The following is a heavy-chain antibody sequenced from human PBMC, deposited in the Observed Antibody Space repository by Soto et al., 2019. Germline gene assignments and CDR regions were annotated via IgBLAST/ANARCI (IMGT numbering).Heavy chain of an antibody. CDR2: IYHSGST. CDR3: AGAHGDWFDP. CDR1: GGSIISSNW. V-gene: IGHV4-4*02. J-gene: IGHJ5*02. Sequence: SETLSLTCAVSGGSIISSNWWSWVRQPPGKGLEWIGEIYHSGSTNYNPSLKSRVTISGDKSKNQFSLKLSSVTAADTAVYYCAGAHGDWFDPWGQGTRVTVS. D-gene: IGHD3-10*01.